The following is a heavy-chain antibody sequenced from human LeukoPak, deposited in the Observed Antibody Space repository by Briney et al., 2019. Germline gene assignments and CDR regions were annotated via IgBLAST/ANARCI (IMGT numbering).Heavy chain of an antibody. D-gene: IGHD3-3*01. J-gene: IGHJ3*02. Sequence: ATVKVSCKASGGTFSTYAISWMRQAPGQGLEWMGGIIPIFGTPNYAQKFQGRVTITADESTSTAYMELSSLRSEDTAVYYCARPTAPSYYDFWSGYAFDIWGQGTMVTVSS. CDR2: IIPIFGTP. CDR1: GGTFSTYA. CDR3: ARPTAPSYYDFWSGYAFDI. V-gene: IGHV1-69*13.